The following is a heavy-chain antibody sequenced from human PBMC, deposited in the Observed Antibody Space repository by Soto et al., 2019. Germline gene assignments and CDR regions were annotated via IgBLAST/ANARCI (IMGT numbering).Heavy chain of an antibody. J-gene: IGHJ6*02. D-gene: IGHD3-16*01. CDR1: GFTFSSYG. CDR3: AKDWGGGMAV. CDR2: ISYDGSNK. Sequence: QVQLVESGGGVVQPGRSLRLSCAASGFTFSSYGMHWVRQAPGKGLEWVAVISYDGSNKYYADSVKGRFTISRDNSKNTFYLKRNGRRAEDTAVYSCAKDWGGGMAVGGQGNRVTVSS. V-gene: IGHV3-30*18.